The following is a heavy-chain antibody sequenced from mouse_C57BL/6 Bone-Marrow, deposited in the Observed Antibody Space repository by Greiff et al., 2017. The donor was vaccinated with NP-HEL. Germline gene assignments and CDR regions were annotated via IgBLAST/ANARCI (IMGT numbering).Heavy chain of an antibody. CDR2: IDPENGDT. J-gene: IGHJ2*01. CDR3: TIITTVVAPFDY. D-gene: IGHD1-1*01. CDR1: GFNIKDDY. Sequence: EVHLVESGAELVRPGASVKLSCTASGFNIKDDYMHWVKQRPEQGLEWIGWIDPENGDTEYASKFQGKATITADPSSNTAYLQLSSLTSEDTAVYYCTIITTVVAPFDYWGQGTTLTVSS. V-gene: IGHV14-4*01.